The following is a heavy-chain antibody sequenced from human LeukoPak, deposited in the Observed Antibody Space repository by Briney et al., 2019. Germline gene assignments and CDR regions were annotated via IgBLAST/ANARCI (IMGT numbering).Heavy chain of an antibody. D-gene: IGHD1-1*01. CDR1: GFTFSNYG. V-gene: IGHV3-23*01. J-gene: IGHJ4*02. Sequence: PGGSLRLSCAATGFTFSNYGLSWVRQAPGKGLEWVSAIDGGGSYTFYADSVRGRFTISRDNSKNTLYLQMNSLRGDDTAVYWCAKRKDVSGTNAAFDYWGQGTLVTVSS. CDR2: IDGGGSYT. CDR3: AKRKDVSGTNAAFDY.